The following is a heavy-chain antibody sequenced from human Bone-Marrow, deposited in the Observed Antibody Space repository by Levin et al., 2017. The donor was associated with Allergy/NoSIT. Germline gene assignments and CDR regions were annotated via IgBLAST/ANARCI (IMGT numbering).Heavy chain of an antibody. Sequence: GESLKISCAASGFTFSSYSMNWVRQAPGKGLEWVSSISSSSSYIYYADSVKGRFTISRDNAKNSLYLQMNSLRAEDTAVYYCAREGGYCSGGSCYDVFDYWGQGTLVTVSS. J-gene: IGHJ4*02. CDR3: AREGGYCSGGSCYDVFDY. CDR2: ISSSSSYI. D-gene: IGHD2-15*01. V-gene: IGHV3-21*01. CDR1: GFTFSSYS.